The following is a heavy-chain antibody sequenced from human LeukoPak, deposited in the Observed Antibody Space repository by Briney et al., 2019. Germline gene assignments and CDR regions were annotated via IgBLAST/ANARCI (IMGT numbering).Heavy chain of an antibody. CDR1: GLTFSSFN. V-gene: IGHV3-21*01. CDR3: ARGDRSAVFDY. J-gene: IGHJ4*02. CDR2: ISSGRTYT. D-gene: IGHD2-2*01. Sequence: GGPLTLLCAASGLTFSSFNIHGLRQAPGKGLEWVSSISSGRTYTYYADSVKGRFTISRENTKNSLFLQMNSLRAEDTAIYYCARGDRSAVFDYWGQGSLVTVSS.